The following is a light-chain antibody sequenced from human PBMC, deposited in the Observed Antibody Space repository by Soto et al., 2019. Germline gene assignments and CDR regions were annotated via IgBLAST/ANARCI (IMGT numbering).Light chain of an antibody. CDR2: AAS. V-gene: IGKV1-9*01. CDR3: QQLIT. Sequence: DIQLTQSPSFLSASVGDRVTITCRASQGISSYLAWYQQKPGKAPKLLIYAASTLQSGVPSRFSGSGSGTEFTLTISSLQPEDFAIYYCQQLITFGQGTRLEI. CDR1: QGISSY. J-gene: IGKJ5*01.